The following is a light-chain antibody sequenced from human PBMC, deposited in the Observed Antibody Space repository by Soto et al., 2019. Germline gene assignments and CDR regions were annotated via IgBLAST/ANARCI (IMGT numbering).Light chain of an antibody. CDR2: GAS. CDR1: QSVSSSY. J-gene: IGKJ5*01. Sequence: EIVLTQSPGTLSLSPGERATLSCRASQSVSSSYLAWYQQKPGQAPRLLIYGASSRATGIPDRFSGSGSGTDFTLTISRLEPEDVAVYYCQQYGSSPRLTFGQGTRLEIK. V-gene: IGKV3-20*01. CDR3: QQYGSSPRLT.